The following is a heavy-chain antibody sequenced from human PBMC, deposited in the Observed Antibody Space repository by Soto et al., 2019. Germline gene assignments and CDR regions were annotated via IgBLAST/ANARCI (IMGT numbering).Heavy chain of an antibody. CDR2: ISHSGST. CDR3: AREYTYGSNFFDC. Sequence: SETLSLTCTVSGGSISSAAYYWSWISKHPGKGLEWIGYISHSGSTYYNPSLKSRVIISVDTSKNQFSLSLTSVTAADTAVYYCAREYTYGSNFFDCWGQGALVTVSS. J-gene: IGHJ4*02. CDR1: GGSISSAAYY. D-gene: IGHD2-2*02. V-gene: IGHV4-31*03.